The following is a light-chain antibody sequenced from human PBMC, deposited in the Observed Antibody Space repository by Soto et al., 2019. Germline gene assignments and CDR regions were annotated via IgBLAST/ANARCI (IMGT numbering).Light chain of an antibody. Sequence: QSVLTQPASVSGSPGQSITISCTGTSSDVGSYNLVSWYQQHPGKAPKLIIFEGSKRPSGVSNRFSGSKSGNTASLAISGLQAEDEADYYCCSYTTSSVVFGEGTKVTVL. CDR3: CSYTTSSVV. J-gene: IGLJ2*01. V-gene: IGLV2-14*02. CDR2: EGS. CDR1: SSDVGSYNL.